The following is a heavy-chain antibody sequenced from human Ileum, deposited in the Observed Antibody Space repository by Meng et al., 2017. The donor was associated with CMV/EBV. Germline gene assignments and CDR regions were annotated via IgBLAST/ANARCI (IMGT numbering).Heavy chain of an antibody. CDR1: GFTVTSNF. V-gene: IGHV3-53*01. D-gene: IGHD2/OR15-2a*01. CDR3: ARNRRSCNSVSCYGYYGMDV. Sequence: GGSLRLSCAASGFTVTSNFMTWVRQAPGKGLEWVSIIYSGGTIKYADSAKGRFTISRASSENTLYLQIDSLRVEDTAVYFCARNRRSCNSVSCYGYYGMDVWGQGTTVTVSS. J-gene: IGHJ6*02. CDR2: IYSGGTI.